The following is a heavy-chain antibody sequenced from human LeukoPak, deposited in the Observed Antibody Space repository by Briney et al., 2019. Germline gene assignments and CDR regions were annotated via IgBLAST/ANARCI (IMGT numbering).Heavy chain of an antibody. D-gene: IGHD6-19*01. V-gene: IGHV4-61*02. CDR1: GGSISSGSYY. Sequence: SETLSLTCTVSGGSISSGSYYWSWIRQPAGKGLEWIGRIYTSGSTNYNPSLKSRVTISVDTSKNQFSLKLSSVTAADTAVYYCAREGGLVLTYWGQGTLVTVSS. CDR2: IYTSGST. CDR3: AREGGLVLTY. J-gene: IGHJ4*02.